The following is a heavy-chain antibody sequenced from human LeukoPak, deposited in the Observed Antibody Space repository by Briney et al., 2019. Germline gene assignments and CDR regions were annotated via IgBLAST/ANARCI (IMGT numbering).Heavy chain of an antibody. CDR3: ARGPHTGVNYYDSSGYYY. CDR1: GFTVSSNY. D-gene: IGHD3-22*01. CDR2: INHSGST. V-gene: IGHV4-34*01. Sequence: GSLRLSCAASGFTVSSNYMSWVRQAPGKGLEWIGEINHSGSTNYNPSLKSRVTISVDTSKNQFSLKLSSVTAADTAVYYCARGPHTGVNYYDSSGYYYWGQGTLVTVSS. J-gene: IGHJ4*02.